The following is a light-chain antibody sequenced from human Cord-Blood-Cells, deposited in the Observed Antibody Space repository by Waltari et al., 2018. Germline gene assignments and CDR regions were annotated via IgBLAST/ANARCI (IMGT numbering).Light chain of an antibody. Sequence: QSALTQPASVSGSPGQSITISCTGTSSAVGGYNYVSWYQQHPDKAPKLMIYDVSNRPSGVSNRVAGSKAGNTASLTISGLQAEDEADYYCSSYTSSSTYVFGTGTKVTVL. CDR2: DVS. J-gene: IGLJ1*01. V-gene: IGLV2-14*03. CDR1: SSAVGGYNY. CDR3: SSYTSSSTYV.